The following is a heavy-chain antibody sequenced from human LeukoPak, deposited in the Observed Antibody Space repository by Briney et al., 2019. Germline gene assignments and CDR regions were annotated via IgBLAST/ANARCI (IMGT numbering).Heavy chain of an antibody. Sequence: SETLSLTCTVSGYSISSGYYWTWIRQPPGKGLEWIGGIYHSGSTYNNPSLKSRVTISVDTSKNQFSLKLSSVTAADTAVYYCARGQGPGGRVYYFDYWGQGTLVTVSS. CDR3: ARGQGPGGRVYYFDY. V-gene: IGHV4-38-2*02. CDR1: GYSISSGYY. D-gene: IGHD3-10*01. J-gene: IGHJ4*02. CDR2: IYHSGST.